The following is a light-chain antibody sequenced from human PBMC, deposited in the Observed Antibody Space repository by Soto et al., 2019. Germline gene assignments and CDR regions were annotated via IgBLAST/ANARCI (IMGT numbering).Light chain of an antibody. J-gene: IGKJ4*01. V-gene: IGKV3-20*01. CDR1: QTVRNNY. CDR3: QQFSSYPLT. Sequence: EDVLTHSLGTLSYSPVERATLXFLASQTVRNNYLAWYQQKPGQAPRLLIYDASSRATGIPDRFSGGGSGTDFTLTISRLEPEDFAVYYCQQFSSYPLTFGGGTKVDIK. CDR2: DAS.